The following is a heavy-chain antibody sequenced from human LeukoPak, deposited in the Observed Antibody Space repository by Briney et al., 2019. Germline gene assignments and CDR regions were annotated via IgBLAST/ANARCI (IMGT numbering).Heavy chain of an antibody. V-gene: IGHV4-39*01. CDR2: IYYSGST. Sequence: PSETLSLTCTVSGGAISSSSYYWGWIRQPPGKGLEWIGSIYYSGSTYYNPSLRGRVTISVDTSKNQFSLKLSSVTAADTAVYYCASLGNSYSYGSAYYYYYMDVWGKGTTVTVSS. D-gene: IGHD5-18*01. J-gene: IGHJ6*03. CDR3: ASLGNSYSYGSAYYYYYMDV. CDR1: GGAISSSSYY.